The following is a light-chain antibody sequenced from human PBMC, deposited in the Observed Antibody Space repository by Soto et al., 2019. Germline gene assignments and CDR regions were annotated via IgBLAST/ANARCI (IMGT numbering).Light chain of an antibody. CDR3: QQYYSYPSIT. Sequence: DIQMTHSPSSVSASVGDRVTLTCRSSEDISTWLAWYQQKPAKAPKLLIYAASSWQSGVPSRFSGSGSGTDFTLTISCLQSEDFATYYCQQYYSYPSITFGQGTRLE. J-gene: IGKJ5*01. CDR2: AAS. CDR1: EDISTW. V-gene: IGKV1-12*02.